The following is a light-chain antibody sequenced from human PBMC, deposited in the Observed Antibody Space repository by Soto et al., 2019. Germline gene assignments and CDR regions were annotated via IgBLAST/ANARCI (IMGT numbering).Light chain of an antibody. CDR3: QERSTSPWT. J-gene: IGKJ1*01. V-gene: IGKV3-11*01. CDR2: DAS. CDR1: QSVRTY. Sequence: EIVLTQSPATLSLSPGERATLSCRASQSVRTYLVWYQQKPGQAPRLLIYDASKRATGIPARFSGSGSGTDFTLIISSLEPEDFAVYYCQERSTSPWTFGQGTKVEIK.